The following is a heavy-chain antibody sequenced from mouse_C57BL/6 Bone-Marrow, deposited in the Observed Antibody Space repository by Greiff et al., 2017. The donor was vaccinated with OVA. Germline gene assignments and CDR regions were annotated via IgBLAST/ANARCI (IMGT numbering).Heavy chain of an antibody. CDR1: GYSITSGYY. V-gene: IGHV3-6*01. J-gene: IGHJ4*01. CDR3: ARKLIYYYGSRTAMDY. CDR2: ISYDGSN. D-gene: IGHD1-1*01. Sequence: EVKLMESGPGLVKPSQSLSLTCSVTGYSITSGYYWNWIRQFPGNKLEWMGYISYDGSNNYNPSLKNRISITRDTSKNQFFLKLNSVTTEDTATYYCARKLIYYYGSRTAMDYWGQGTSVTVSS.